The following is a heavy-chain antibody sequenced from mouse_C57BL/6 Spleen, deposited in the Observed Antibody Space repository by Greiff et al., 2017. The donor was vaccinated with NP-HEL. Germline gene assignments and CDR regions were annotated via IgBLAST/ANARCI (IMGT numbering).Heavy chain of an antibody. CDR1: GYAFSSSW. CDR3: ARDDDGDY. CDR2: IYPGDGDT. J-gene: IGHJ2*01. V-gene: IGHV1-82*01. Sequence: VQLQQSGPELVKPGASVKISCKASGYAFSSSWMNWVKQRPGKGLEWIGRIYPGDGDTNYNGKFKGKATLTADKSSSTAYMQLSSLTSEDSAVYFCARDDDGDYWGQGTTLTVSS. D-gene: IGHD2-12*01.